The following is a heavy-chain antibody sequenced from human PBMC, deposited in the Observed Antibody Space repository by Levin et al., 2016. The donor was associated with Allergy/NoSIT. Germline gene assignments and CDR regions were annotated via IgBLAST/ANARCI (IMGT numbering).Heavy chain of an antibody. J-gene: IGHJ4*02. CDR3: AKGGYGVYDYFDY. D-gene: IGHD5/OR15-5a*01. CDR2: ISGSGGST. V-gene: IGHV3-23*01. Sequence: WIRQPPGKGLEWVSAISGSGGSTYHADSVKGRFTISRDNSKNTLSLQMNSLRAEDTAVYYCAKGGYGVYDYFDYWGQGTLVTVSS.